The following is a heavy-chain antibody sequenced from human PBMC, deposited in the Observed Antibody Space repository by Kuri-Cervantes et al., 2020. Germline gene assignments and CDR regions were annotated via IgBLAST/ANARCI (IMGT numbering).Heavy chain of an antibody. CDR3: ARDWGRGLDV. J-gene: IGHJ6*04. D-gene: IGHD7-27*01. CDR1: GFTFDDYA. CDR2: ISWDGGST. Sequence: GGSLRLSCAASGFTFDDYAMHWVRQAPGKGLEWVSLISWDGGSTYYADSVRGRFTISRDNAENLVYLQMNSLRVEDTAVYYCARDWGRGLDVWGKGTTVTVSS. V-gene: IGHV3-43D*04.